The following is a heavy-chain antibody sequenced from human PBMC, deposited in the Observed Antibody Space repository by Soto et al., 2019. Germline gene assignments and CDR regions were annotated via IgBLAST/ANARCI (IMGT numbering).Heavy chain of an antibody. CDR1: GYSFTTYW. CDR2: IYPGDSDT. Sequence: GESLKISCKGSGYSFTTYWIGWVRQMPGKGLEWMGIIYPGDSDTRYSPPFQGQVTISADKSISTAYVQWSSLKASDTAMYYCARTYCSGGSCYSGFDCWGQGTLVTVSS. D-gene: IGHD2-15*01. J-gene: IGHJ4*02. V-gene: IGHV5-51*01. CDR3: ARTYCSGGSCYSGFDC.